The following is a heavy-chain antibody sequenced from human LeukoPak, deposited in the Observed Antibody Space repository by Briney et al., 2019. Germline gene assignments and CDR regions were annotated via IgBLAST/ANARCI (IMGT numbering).Heavy chain of an antibody. Sequence: PSETLSLTCTVSGVTISSSNYYWGWIRQTPGKGLEWIGSIYYSGSTYYNPSLKSRVTISVDTSKNQFSLKLSSVTAADTAVYYCARHPRNGSYPFYYYGMDVWGQGTTVTVSS. CDR2: IYYSGST. D-gene: IGHD1-26*01. J-gene: IGHJ6*02. CDR3: ARHPRNGSYPFYYYGMDV. V-gene: IGHV4-39*01. CDR1: GVTISSSNYY.